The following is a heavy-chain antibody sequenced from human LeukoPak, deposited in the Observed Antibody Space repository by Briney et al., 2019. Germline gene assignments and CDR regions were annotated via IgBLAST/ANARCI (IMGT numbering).Heavy chain of an antibody. V-gene: IGHV3-30*04. D-gene: IGHD3-10*01. J-gene: IGHJ4*02. CDR1: GFTFSSYA. CDR2: ISYDGSNK. Sequence: PGGSLRLSCAASGFTFSSYAMHWVRQAPGKGLEWEAVISYDGSNKYYADSVKGRFTISRDNSKNTLYLQMNSLRAEDTAVYYCARDHVGSGSELDYWGQGTLVTVSS. CDR3: ARDHVGSGSELDY.